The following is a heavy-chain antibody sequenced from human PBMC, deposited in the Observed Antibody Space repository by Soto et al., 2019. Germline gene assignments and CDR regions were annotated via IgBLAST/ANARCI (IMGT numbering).Heavy chain of an antibody. CDR3: ARGSCTGGACEGAVDV. CDR1: GFTFSSYA. D-gene: IGHD2-8*02. J-gene: IGHJ6*02. CDR2: ISYDGSNK. Sequence: HPGGSLRLSCAASGFTFSSYAMHWVRQAPGKGLEWVAVISYDGSNKYYADSVKGRFTISRDNSKNTLYLQMNSLRAEDTAVYYCARGSCTGGACEGAVDVWGRGTTVTVSS. V-gene: IGHV3-30-3*01.